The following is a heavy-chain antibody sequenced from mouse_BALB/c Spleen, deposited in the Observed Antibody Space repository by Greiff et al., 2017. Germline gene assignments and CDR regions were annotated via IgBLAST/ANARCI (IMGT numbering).Heavy chain of an antibody. D-gene: IGHD1-1*01. CDR2: IYPSDSYT. J-gene: IGHJ3*01. CDR1: GYTFTSYW. CDR3: TRSTVKDWCAY. Sequence: QVQLQQPGAELVRPGASVKLSCKASGYTFTSYWINWVKQRPGQGLEWIGNIYPSDSYTNYNQKFKDKATLTVDKSSSTAYMQLSSPTSEDSAVYYCTRSTVKDWCAYWGQGTLGTVSA. V-gene: IGHV1-69*02.